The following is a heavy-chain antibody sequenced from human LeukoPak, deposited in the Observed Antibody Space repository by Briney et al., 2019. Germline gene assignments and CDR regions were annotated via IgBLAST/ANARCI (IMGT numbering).Heavy chain of an antibody. V-gene: IGHV3-21*01. CDR2: ITSGSSYI. J-gene: IGHJ4*02. D-gene: IGHD4-17*01. Sequence: GGSLRLSWAASGFTFTSYTMNWVRQAPAKGLEWVSSITSGSSYIYYADSVKGRFTISRDNAKNSLYLQMTSLRVEDTAVYYCAKTYGHLDDWGQGTLVTVSS. CDR1: GFTFTSYT. CDR3: AKTYGHLDD.